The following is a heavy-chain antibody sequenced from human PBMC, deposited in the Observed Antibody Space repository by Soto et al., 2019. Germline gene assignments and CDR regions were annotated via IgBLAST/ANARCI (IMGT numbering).Heavy chain of an antibody. CDR2: SIPIFGTA. CDR1: GGTFSSYA. D-gene: IGHD1-7*01. J-gene: IGHJ6*02. Sequence: QVQLVQSGAEVKKPGSSLKVSCKASGGTFSSYAISWVRQAPGQGREWMGGSIPIFGTANYAQKFQGSVTITAEESTSTAYMALSSLRSEDTAVYYCAIERLTGTTTFYCCCGMDVWGRGTTVTVSS. CDR3: AIERLTGTTTFYCCCGMDV. V-gene: IGHV1-69*01.